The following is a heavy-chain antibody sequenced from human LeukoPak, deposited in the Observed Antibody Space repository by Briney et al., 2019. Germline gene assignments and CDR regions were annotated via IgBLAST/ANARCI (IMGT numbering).Heavy chain of an antibody. Sequence: GGSLRLSCAASGFTFSSYAMSWVRQAPGKGLEWVSAISGSGGSTYYADSVKGRFTISRDNPKNTLYLQMNSLRAEDTAVYYCAKGAGFGELLYPAGYFDYWGQGTLVTVSS. D-gene: IGHD3-10*01. J-gene: IGHJ4*02. CDR1: GFTFSSYA. CDR2: ISGSGGST. V-gene: IGHV3-23*01. CDR3: AKGAGFGELLYPAGYFDY.